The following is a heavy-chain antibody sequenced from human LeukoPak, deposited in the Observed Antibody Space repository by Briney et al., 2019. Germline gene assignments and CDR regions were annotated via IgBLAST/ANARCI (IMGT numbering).Heavy chain of an antibody. J-gene: IGHJ4*02. Sequence: GGSLRLSCAASGFTFSSYAMSWVRQAPGKGLEWVSAISGSSGSTYYADSVEGRFTISRDNSKNTLYLQMNSLRAEDTAVYYCAKDDIVVVPAAYYFDYWGQGTLVTVSS. D-gene: IGHD2-2*01. V-gene: IGHV3-23*01. CDR3: AKDDIVVVPAAYYFDY. CDR2: ISGSSGST. CDR1: GFTFSSYA.